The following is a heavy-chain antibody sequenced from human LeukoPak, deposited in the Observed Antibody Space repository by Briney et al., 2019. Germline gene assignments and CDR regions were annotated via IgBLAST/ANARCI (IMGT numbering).Heavy chain of an antibody. J-gene: IGHJ5*02. CDR2: INHSGST. V-gene: IGHV4-34*01. Sequence: SETLSLTCAVYGGSFSGYYWSWIRQPPGKGLEWIGEINHSGSTNYNPSLKSRVTISVDTSKNQFSLKLSSVTAADTAVYYCARGLIVVVPAAILAKNHWFDPWGQGTLVTVSS. CDR1: GGSFSGYY. D-gene: IGHD2-2*02. CDR3: ARGLIVVVPAAILAKNHWFDP.